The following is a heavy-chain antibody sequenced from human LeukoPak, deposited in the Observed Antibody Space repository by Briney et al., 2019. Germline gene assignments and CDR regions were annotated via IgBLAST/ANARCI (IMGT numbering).Heavy chain of an antibody. CDR3: ARLSNSGYYWLFDH. CDR2: VNPGGNEK. CDR1: GFTFRTNW. V-gene: IGHV3-7*04. D-gene: IGHD3-22*01. Sequence: GGSLRLSCAASGFTFRTNWMSWVRQAPGRGLEWVANVNPGGNEKYYEGSVQGRFTISRDNAENSLSLQIHRLRAVDTAAYYCARLSNSGYYWLFDHWGQGTLVTVSS. J-gene: IGHJ4*02.